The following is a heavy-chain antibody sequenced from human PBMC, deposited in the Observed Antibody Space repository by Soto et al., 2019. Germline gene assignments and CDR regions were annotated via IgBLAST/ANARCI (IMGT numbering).Heavy chain of an antibody. V-gene: IGHV4-59*01. CDR1: GGSISSYY. CDR3: ARDFLRSGYYYYYYYGMDV. J-gene: IGHJ6*02. D-gene: IGHD3-3*01. Sequence: SETLSLTCTVSGGSISSYYWSWIRQPPGKGLEWIGYIYYSGSTNYNPSLKSRVTISVDTSKNQFSLKLSSVTAADTAVYYCARDFLRSGYYYYYYYGMDVWGQGTTVTVSS. CDR2: IYYSGST.